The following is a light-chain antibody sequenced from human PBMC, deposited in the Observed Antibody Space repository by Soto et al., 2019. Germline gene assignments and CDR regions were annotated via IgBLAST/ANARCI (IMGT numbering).Light chain of an antibody. V-gene: IGKV3-20*01. CDR1: QSVTHTY. CDR2: GAS. CDR3: HQYGSSPWT. Sequence: EIVLTQSPGTLSLSPGERATLSCRASQSVTHTYLAWYQQRPGQAPRLLIYGASSRVTGIPYRFSGSGSGTDFTLTITRLEPEDFAVYYCHQYGSSPWTFGQGTKVDIK. J-gene: IGKJ1*01.